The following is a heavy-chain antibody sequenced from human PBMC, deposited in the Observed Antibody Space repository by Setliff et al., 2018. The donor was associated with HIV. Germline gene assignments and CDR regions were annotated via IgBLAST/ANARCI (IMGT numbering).Heavy chain of an antibody. V-gene: IGHV4-38-2*01. D-gene: IGHD1-26*01. CDR2: MYHTGST. J-gene: IGHJ4*02. CDR1: GYSISSGCY. CDR3: ARSPVGTPEYYFDY. Sequence: SETLSLTCAVSGYSISSGCYWGWIRQPPGKGLEWIGSMYHTGSTYYSPSLNSRFTISVDTSKNQFSLNLSSVTAADTAVYYCARSPVGTPEYYFDYWGQGTLVTVSS.